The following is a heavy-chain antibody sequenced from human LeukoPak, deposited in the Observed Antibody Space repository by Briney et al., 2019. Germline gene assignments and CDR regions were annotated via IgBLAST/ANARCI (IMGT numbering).Heavy chain of an antibody. D-gene: IGHD6-13*01. J-gene: IGHJ6*02. Sequence: SETLSLTCAVYGGSFSGYYWSWIRQHPGKGLEWIGYIYYSGSTNYNPSLKSRVTISVDTSKNQFSLKPSSVTAADTAVYYCLSSSYYYYYGMDVWGQGTTVTVSS. CDR1: GGSFSGYY. CDR2: IYYSGST. CDR3: LSSSYYYYYGMDV. V-gene: IGHV4-34*01.